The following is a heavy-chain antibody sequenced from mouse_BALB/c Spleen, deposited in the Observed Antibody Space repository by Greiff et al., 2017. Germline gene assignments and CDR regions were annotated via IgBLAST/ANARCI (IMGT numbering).Heavy chain of an antibody. CDR2: IWTGGGT. V-gene: IGHV2-9-2*01. CDR3: VRDPGEDYFDY. CDR1: GFSLTSYD. J-gene: IGHJ2*01. Sequence: QVQLKESGPGLVAPSQSLSITCTVSGFSLTSYDISWIRQPPGKGLEWLGVIWTGGGTNYNSAFMSGLSISKDNSKSQVFLKMNSLQTDDTAIYYCVRDPGEDYFDYWGQGTTLTVSS.